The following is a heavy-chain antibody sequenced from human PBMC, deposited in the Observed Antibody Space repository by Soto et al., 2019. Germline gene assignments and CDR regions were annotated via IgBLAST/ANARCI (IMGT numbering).Heavy chain of an antibody. V-gene: IGHV3-13*01. CDR1: GFTFSGLD. CDR2: IGTAGDT. D-gene: IGHD2-15*01. J-gene: IGHJ4*02. Sequence: PGGSLRLSCEASGFTFSGLDMHWVRQPPGKGLEWVSSIGTAGDTYYAVSVKGRFTISRDNAKNSLSLQMNSLSAGDMAVYFCAKSQEVGAHFFDSWGQGTQVTVSS. CDR3: AKSQEVGAHFFDS.